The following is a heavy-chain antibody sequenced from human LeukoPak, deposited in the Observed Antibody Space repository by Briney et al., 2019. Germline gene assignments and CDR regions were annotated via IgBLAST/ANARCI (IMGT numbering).Heavy chain of an antibody. V-gene: IGHV1-46*01. D-gene: IGHD4-17*01. CDR3: ARDRSDYGDYAFDF. CDR1: GYTFTSYY. Sequence: ASVKVSCKASGYTFTSYYMHWVRQAPGQGLEWMGIINPSGGSTSYAQKFQGRVTITRDTSASTAYMELSSLRSEDTAVFYCARDRSDYGDYAFDFWGQGTLVTVSS. J-gene: IGHJ4*02. CDR2: INPSGGST.